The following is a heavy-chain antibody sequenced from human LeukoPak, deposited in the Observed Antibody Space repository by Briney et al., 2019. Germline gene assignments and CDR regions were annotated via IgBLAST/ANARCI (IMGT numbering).Heavy chain of an antibody. D-gene: IGHD4-23*01. CDR3: ARDPRYGGNSALSY. CDR2: IYTSGST. Sequence: SETLSLTCTVSGGSISSGSYYWSWIRQPAGKGLEWIGRIYTSGSTNYNPSLKSRVTISVDTSKNQFSLKLSSVTAADTAVYYCARDPRYGGNSALSYWGQGTLVTVSS. V-gene: IGHV4-61*02. J-gene: IGHJ4*02. CDR1: GGSISSGSYY.